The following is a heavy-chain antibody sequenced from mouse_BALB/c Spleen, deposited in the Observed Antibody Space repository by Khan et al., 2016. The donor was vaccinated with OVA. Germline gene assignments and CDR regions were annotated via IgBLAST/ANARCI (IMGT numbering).Heavy chain of an antibody. J-gene: IGHJ3*01. V-gene: IGHV1S136*01. Sequence: EVKLEVSGPELVKPGASVKMSCKASGYTFTSYVMHWVKQKPGLGLEWIGYIYPFNDDTKYNEKFKGKATLTSDKSSSTAYMELSSLTYEAYAVYYCAPVGVYYLSFAYWGQGTLVTVSA. D-gene: IGHD1-1*01. CDR3: APVGVYYLSFAY. CDR1: GYTFTSYV. CDR2: IYPFNDDT.